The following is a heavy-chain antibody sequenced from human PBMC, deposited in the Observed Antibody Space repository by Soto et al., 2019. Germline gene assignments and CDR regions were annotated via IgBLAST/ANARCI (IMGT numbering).Heavy chain of an antibody. Sequence: PXGTLSLTCTVSGGCISSSSYYWGWIRQPPGKGLEWIGSIYYSGSTYYNPSLKSRVTISVDTSKNQFSLKLSSVTAADTAVYYCARGTMVRGVIYADRVAGMDVWGQGTTVTVSS. D-gene: IGHD3-10*01. CDR2: IYYSGST. CDR1: GGCISSSSYY. CDR3: ARGTMVRGVIYADRVAGMDV. V-gene: IGHV4-39*01. J-gene: IGHJ6*02.